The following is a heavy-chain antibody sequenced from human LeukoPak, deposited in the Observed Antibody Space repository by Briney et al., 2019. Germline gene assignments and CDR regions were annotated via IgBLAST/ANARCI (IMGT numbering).Heavy chain of an antibody. V-gene: IGHV4-39*07. D-gene: IGHD6-13*01. Sequence: PSETLSLTCIVSGGSISSNDYYWGWIRQPPGKGLEWIGSIYHSGSTYYNPSLKSRVTISVDTSKNQFSLKLSSVTAADTAVYYCASSTETSSSWSYYYYYYMDVWGKGTTVTVSS. J-gene: IGHJ6*03. CDR2: IYHSGST. CDR1: GGSISSNDYY. CDR3: ASSTETSSSWSYYYYYYMDV.